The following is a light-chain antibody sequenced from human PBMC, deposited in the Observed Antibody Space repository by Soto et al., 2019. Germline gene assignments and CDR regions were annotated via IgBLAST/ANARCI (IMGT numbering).Light chain of an antibody. CDR3: SSYTNKDTLL. J-gene: IGLJ3*02. Sequence: QSALTQPASVSGSPGQSITISCTGTSRDIGTSNLVSWYQQYPGKAPKLMIYDVTVRPSGISRRFSGSKSDNTASLAVSGLQPEDEADYYCSSYTNKDTLLFGGGTKVTVL. CDR2: DVT. CDR1: SRDIGTSNL. V-gene: IGLV2-14*02.